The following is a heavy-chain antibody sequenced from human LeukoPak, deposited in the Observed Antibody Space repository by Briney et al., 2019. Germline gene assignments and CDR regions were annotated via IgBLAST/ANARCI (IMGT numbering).Heavy chain of an antibody. D-gene: IGHD6-13*01. CDR1: GGSISSYY. CDR3: ARSIAAAGMGFDY. J-gene: IGHJ4*02. Sequence: PSETLSLTCTVSGGSISSYYWSWIGQPPGKGLEWIGYIYYSGSTNYNPSLKSRVTISVDTSKNQFSLKLSSVTAADTAVYYCARSIAAAGMGFDYWGQGTLVTVSS. V-gene: IGHV4-59*08. CDR2: IYYSGST.